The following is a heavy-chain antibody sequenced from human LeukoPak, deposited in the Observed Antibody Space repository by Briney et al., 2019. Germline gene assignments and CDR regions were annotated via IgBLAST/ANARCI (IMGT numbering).Heavy chain of an antibody. CDR2: ISSSSSYI. J-gene: IGHJ4*02. CDR3: AKDRYSSSWRLPGY. D-gene: IGHD6-13*01. Sequence: GGSLRLSCAASGFTFSSYSMNWVRQAPGKGLEWVSSISSSSSYIYYADSVKGRFTISRDNAKNSLYLQMNSLRAEDTAVYYCAKDRYSSSWRLPGYWGQGTLVTVSS. CDR1: GFTFSSYS. V-gene: IGHV3-21*01.